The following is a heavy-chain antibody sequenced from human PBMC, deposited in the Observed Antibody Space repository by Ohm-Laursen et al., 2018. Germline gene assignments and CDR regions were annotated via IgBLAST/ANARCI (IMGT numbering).Heavy chain of an antibody. CDR2: IYYSGST. CDR1: GGSISSYY. Sequence: SDTLSLTCTVSGGSISSYYWSWIRQPPGKGLEWIGYIYYSGSTNYNPSLKSRVTISVDTSKNQFSLKLSSVTAADTAVYYCARDLGRLRWPDYYYGMDVWGQGTTVTVSS. J-gene: IGHJ6*02. D-gene: IGHD4-23*01. V-gene: IGHV4-59*01. CDR3: ARDLGRLRWPDYYYGMDV.